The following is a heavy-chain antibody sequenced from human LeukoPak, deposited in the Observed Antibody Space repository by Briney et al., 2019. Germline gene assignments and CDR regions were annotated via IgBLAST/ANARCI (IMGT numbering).Heavy chain of an antibody. Sequence: SVKVSCKASGGTFSSYAISWVRQAPGQGLEWMGGIIPIFSTANYAQKFQGRVTITADESTSTACMELSSLRSEDTAVYYCARDTTSIAYCGGDCYSDALDIWGQGTMVTVSS. V-gene: IGHV1-69*01. CDR3: ARDTTSIAYCGGDCYSDALDI. D-gene: IGHD2-21*01. CDR2: IIPIFSTA. J-gene: IGHJ3*02. CDR1: GGTFSSYA.